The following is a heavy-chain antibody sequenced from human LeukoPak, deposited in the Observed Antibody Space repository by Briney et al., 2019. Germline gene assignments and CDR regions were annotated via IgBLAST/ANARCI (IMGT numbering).Heavy chain of an antibody. CDR2: IYYSGST. CDR3: ASMTTKHPYYYFGMDV. V-gene: IGHV4-59*08. Sequence: SETLSLTCTVSGGSISSYYWSWIRQPPGKGLEWIGYIYYSGSTNYNPSLKSRVTISVDTTKNQFSLKLSSVTAADTAVYYCASMTTKHPYYYFGMDVWGQGTTVTVSS. D-gene: IGHD1-14*01. CDR1: GGSISSYY. J-gene: IGHJ6*02.